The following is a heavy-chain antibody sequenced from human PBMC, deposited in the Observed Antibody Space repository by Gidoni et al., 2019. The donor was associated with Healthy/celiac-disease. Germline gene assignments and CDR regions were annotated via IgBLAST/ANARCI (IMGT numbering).Heavy chain of an antibody. D-gene: IGHD3-22*01. CDR2: MKPNSGNT. CDR3: ARTYYYDSSGYYSNYYYYGMDV. CDR1: GYTFTSYD. V-gene: IGHV1-8*01. J-gene: IGHJ6*02. Sequence: QVQLVQSGAEVKKPGASVKVSCKASGYTFTSYDINWVRQATGQGLEWMGWMKPNSGNTGYAQKFQGRVTMTRNTSISTAYMELSSLRSEDTAVYYCARTYYYDSSGYYSNYYYYGMDVWGQGTTVTVSS.